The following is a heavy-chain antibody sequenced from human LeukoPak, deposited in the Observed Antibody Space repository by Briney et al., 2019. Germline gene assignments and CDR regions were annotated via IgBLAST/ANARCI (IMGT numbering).Heavy chain of an antibody. V-gene: IGHV1-18*01. CDR2: ISVYNGHI. Sequence: ASVKVSCKASGYTFSTYGISWVRQAPGQGLEWMGWISVYNGHINYAQKFQGRVTMTTDTSTSTAYMELRSLRSDDTAVYYCTRGPTYESSAYYSYWGQGTLVTVSS. CDR1: GYTFSTYG. D-gene: IGHD3-22*01. CDR3: TRGPTYESSAYYSY. J-gene: IGHJ4*02.